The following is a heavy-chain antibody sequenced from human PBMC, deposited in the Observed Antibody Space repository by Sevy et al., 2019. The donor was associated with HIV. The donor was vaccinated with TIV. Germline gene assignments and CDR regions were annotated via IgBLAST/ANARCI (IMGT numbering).Heavy chain of an antibody. J-gene: IGHJ6*02. CDR3: AKGFCSGATCPRDYYYYGMDV. V-gene: IGHV3-23*01. Sequence: GWSLRLSCSASEFTFSSYAMSWVRRAPGKGLEWVSSISGSGRFTYYADFVEGRFIISRDNSKNTLSVQMNSLRAEDTAVYYCAKGFCSGATCPRDYYYYGMDVWGQGTTVTVSS. CDR2: ISGSGRFT. D-gene: IGHD2-15*01. CDR1: EFTFSSYA.